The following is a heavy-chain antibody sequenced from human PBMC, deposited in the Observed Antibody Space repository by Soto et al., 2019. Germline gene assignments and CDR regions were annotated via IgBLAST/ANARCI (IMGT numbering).Heavy chain of an antibody. V-gene: IGHV3-23*01. CDR1: GFTFSSYA. CDR3: AKYEVVAATRFYSYMDG. J-gene: IGHJ6*03. CDR2: ISGSGGST. D-gene: IGHD2-15*01. Sequence: VGSLRLSCAASGFTFSSYAMSWVRQAPGKGLEWVSAISGSGGSTYYADSVKGRFTISRDNSKNTLYLQMNSLRAEDTAVYYCAKYEVVAATRFYSYMDGWGKVTTVTVAS.